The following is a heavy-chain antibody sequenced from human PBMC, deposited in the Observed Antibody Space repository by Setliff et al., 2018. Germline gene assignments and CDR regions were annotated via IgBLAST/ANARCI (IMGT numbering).Heavy chain of an antibody. CDR2: INPHSGGT. CDR1: GYTFTGYY. V-gene: IGHV1-2*02. Sequence: ASVKVSCKTSGYTFTGYYIHWVRQAPGQGLEWMGWINPHSGGTNFPQTFQGRVTMTTDTSTSTAYMELRSLRSDDTAVYYCARGPLDFVVVPAAAKFDYWGQGTLVTVSS. CDR3: ARGPLDFVVVPAAAKFDY. J-gene: IGHJ4*02. D-gene: IGHD2-2*01.